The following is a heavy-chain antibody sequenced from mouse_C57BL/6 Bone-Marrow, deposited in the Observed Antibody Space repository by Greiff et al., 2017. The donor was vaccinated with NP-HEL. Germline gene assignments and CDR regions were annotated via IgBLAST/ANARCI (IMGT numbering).Heavy chain of an antibody. J-gene: IGHJ2*01. D-gene: IGHD2-4*01. CDR3: ARQGDDYDGFDY. CDR2: ISNLAYSI. Sequence: EVKLMESGGGLVQPGGSLKLSCAASGFTFSDYGMAWVRQAPRKGPGWVAFISNLAYSIYYADTVTGRFTISRENAKNTLYLEMSSLRSEDTAMYYCARQGDDYDGFDYWGQGTTLTVSS. CDR1: GFTFSDYG. V-gene: IGHV5-15*01.